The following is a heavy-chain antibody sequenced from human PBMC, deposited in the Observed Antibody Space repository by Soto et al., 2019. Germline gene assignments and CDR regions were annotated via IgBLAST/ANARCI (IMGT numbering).Heavy chain of an antibody. CDR3: TRHGSGWSVAHY. Sequence: PGESLKISCKASGYSFTSYWIGWVRQTPGKGLEWMGIIYPGDSDTRYSPSFQGQVTISADKSISTPYLQWSSLKASDSAMYYCTRHGSGWSVAHYWGQGTLVTVSS. D-gene: IGHD6-19*01. CDR2: IYPGDSDT. J-gene: IGHJ4*02. V-gene: IGHV5-51*01. CDR1: GYSFTSYW.